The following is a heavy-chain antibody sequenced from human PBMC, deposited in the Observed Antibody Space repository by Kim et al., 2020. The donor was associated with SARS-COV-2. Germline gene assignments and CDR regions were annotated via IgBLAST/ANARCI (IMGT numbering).Heavy chain of an antibody. V-gene: IGHV3-48*02. D-gene: IGHD5-12*01. J-gene: IGHJ4*02. CDR3: VRGAYTGYESFDF. Sequence: YADSVQGRYTISRDNAKNSLYLQMNSLRDDDAAIYYCVRGAYTGYESFDFWGQGTLVTVSS.